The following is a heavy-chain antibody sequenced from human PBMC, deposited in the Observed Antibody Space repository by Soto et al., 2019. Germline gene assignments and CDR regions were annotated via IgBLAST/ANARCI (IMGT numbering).Heavy chain of an antibody. V-gene: IGHV1-69*01. D-gene: IGHD4-4*01. J-gene: IGHJ5*02. CDR2: IKPISDIT. Sequence: PAKWTWEESGETLGSSTRSWVRQANGQGLEWMGGIKPISDITNYAQRFQGRDTFTADASTSTVYLELSSLRSEDTAMYYCARDPSTLNKLIGVWFDPWGQGTLVSLSS. CDR1: GETLGSST. CDR3: ARDPSTLNKLIGVWFDP.